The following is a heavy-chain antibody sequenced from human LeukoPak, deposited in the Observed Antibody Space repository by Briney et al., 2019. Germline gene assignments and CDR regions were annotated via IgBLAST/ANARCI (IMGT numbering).Heavy chain of an antibody. J-gene: IGHJ3*02. D-gene: IGHD6-13*01. CDR3: ARRVASANDAFDI. Sequence: GGSLRLSCAASGFTFSSYSMNWVRQAPGKGLEWVSSISSSSTYIYYAGSLKGRFTISRDNAKNSLYLQMNSLRAEDTAVYYCARRVASANDAFDIWGQGTMVTVSS. CDR2: ISSSSTYI. V-gene: IGHV3-21*01. CDR1: GFTFSSYS.